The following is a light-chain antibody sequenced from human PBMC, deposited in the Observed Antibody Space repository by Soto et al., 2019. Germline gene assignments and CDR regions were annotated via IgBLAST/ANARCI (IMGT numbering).Light chain of an antibody. J-gene: IGLJ1*01. CDR3: AAWDDRMNGYV. Sequence: QSVLTQPPSASGTPGQRVTISCSGSSSTIGRNTVHWYQQLPGTAPNLLIYTNNQRPSGVPARFSGSKSGTSASLAISGLQSEDEADDYCAAWDDRMNGYVFGTGTKVXV. CDR2: TNN. CDR1: SSTIGRNT. V-gene: IGLV1-44*01.